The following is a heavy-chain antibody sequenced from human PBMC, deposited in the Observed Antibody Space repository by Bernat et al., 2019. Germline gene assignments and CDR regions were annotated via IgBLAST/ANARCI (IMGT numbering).Heavy chain of an antibody. CDR3: ARGHLEWLLYRVLDY. V-gene: IGHV3-7*03. J-gene: IGHJ4*02. CDR2: IKQDGSEK. CDR1: GFTFSSYW. D-gene: IGHD3-3*01. Sequence: EVQLVESGGGLVQPGGSLRLSCAASGFTFSSYWMSWVRQAPGKGLEWVANIKQDGSEKYYVDSVKGRFTISRDNAKNSLYLQMNSLRAEDTAVYYCARGHLEWLLYRVLDYWGQGTLVTVSS.